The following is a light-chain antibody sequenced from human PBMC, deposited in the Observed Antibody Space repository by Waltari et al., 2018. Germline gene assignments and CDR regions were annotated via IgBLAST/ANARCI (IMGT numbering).Light chain of an antibody. CDR3: QQTYGTLFT. CDR2: GAS. CDR1: QNIDNY. J-gene: IGKJ3*01. V-gene: IGKV1-39*01. Sequence: TFRARQNIDNYLNWYRQKPGKAPELLIYGASTLQSGVPSTFSASESGTNFTLTISSLQPEDFATYYCQQTYGTLFTFGPGTKVDV.